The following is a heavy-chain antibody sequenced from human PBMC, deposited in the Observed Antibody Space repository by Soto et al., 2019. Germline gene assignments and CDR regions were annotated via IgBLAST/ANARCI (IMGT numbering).Heavy chain of an antibody. J-gene: IGHJ4*02. V-gene: IGHV2-5*01. CDR1: GFSLTTGGVA. Sequence: SGPTLVNPTQTLTLTCSLSGFSLTTGGVAVGWIRQPPGKALEWLALIYGSDDKRYSPTLKSSLTIPKATSKNQVVLTLTNMDPVDTATYYCARRALSCFDYWGQGILVTSPQ. CDR3: ARRALSCFDY. CDR2: IYGSDDK.